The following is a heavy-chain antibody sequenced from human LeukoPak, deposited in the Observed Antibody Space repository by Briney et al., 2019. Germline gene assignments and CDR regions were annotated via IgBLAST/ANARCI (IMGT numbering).Heavy chain of an antibody. CDR2: ISSSSSYI. V-gene: IGHV3-21*01. J-gene: IGHJ5*02. CDR1: GFTFSSYS. Sequence: GGSLRLSCAASGFTFSSYSMNWVRQAPGKGLEWVSSISSSSSYIYYADSVKGRFTISRDNAKNSLYLQMNSLRAEDTAVYYCARDYLLEVGNWFDPWGQGALVTVSS. D-gene: IGHD1-26*01. CDR3: ARDYLLEVGNWFDP.